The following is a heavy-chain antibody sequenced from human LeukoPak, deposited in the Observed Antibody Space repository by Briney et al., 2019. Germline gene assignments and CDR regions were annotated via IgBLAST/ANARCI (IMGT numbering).Heavy chain of an antibody. Sequence: SGGSLRLSCSASGFTFSSYAMHWVRQAPGKGLEYVSAISSNGGSTHYADSVKGRFTISRDNSKNTLYLQMSSLRAEDTAVYYCARGIAVAGIGPYYYYYGMDVWGQGTTVTVSS. CDR2: ISSNGGST. V-gene: IGHV3-64D*06. CDR3: ARGIAVAGIGPYYYYYGMDV. J-gene: IGHJ6*02. CDR1: GFTFSSYA. D-gene: IGHD6-19*01.